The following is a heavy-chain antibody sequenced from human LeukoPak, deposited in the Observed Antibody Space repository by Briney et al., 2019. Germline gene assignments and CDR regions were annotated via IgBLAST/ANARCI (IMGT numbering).Heavy chain of an antibody. V-gene: IGHV4-34*01. CDR3: AGALVVVAAAYFDY. CDR2: INHSGST. Sequence: SETLSLTCAVYGGSFSGYYWNWIRQPPGEGLEWIGEINHSGSTNYNPSLKSRVTISVDTSKNQFSLKLSSVTAADTAVYYCAGALVVVAAAYFDYWGQGTLVTVSS. J-gene: IGHJ4*02. D-gene: IGHD2-15*01. CDR1: GGSFSGYY.